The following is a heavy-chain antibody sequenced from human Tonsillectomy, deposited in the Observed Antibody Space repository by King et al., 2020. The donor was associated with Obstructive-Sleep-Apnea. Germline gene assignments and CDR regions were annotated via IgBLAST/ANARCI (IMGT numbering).Heavy chain of an antibody. D-gene: IGHD3-22*01. CDR2: ISYDGSNK. J-gene: IGHJ3*02. V-gene: IGHV3-30*09. CDR1: GFTFRSYA. CDR3: ARDMRPYDSSGYYCAFDI. Sequence: VQLVESGGGVVQPGRSLRLSCAASGFTFRSYAMHWVRQAPGKGLEWGAVISYDGSNKYYADSVKGRFAISRDSSKNTLYLQMNSLRAEDTAVYYCARDMRPYDSSGYYCAFDIWGQGTMVTVSS.